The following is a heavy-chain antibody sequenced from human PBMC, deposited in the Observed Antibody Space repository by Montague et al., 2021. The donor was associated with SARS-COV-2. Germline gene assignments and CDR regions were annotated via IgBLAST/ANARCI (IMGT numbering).Heavy chain of an antibody. J-gene: IGHJ4*02. CDR1: GGSLNNYF. CDR2: ISDSGST. D-gene: IGHD3-9*01. Sequence: SETLSLTCTVSGGSLNNYFWSWIRQPPGKGLEWVGYISDSGSTNYNPSLKSRVTISVDTSRTQFSLRLTSMSAADTAVYYCARGRGFDWLGLDAYYFDYWGQGALVAVSS. CDR3: ARGRGFDWLGLDAYYFDY. V-gene: IGHV4-59*01.